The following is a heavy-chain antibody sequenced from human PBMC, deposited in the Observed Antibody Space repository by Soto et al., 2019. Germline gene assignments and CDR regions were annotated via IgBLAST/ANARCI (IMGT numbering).Heavy chain of an antibody. CDR3: AKSSGIFGVVIIGYYFDY. D-gene: IGHD3-3*01. J-gene: IGHJ4*02. CDR2: ISWNSGSI. Sequence: LRLSCAASGFTFDNYAMHWVRQAPGKGLEWVSGISWNSGSIGYADSVKGRFTISRDNAKNSLYLQMNSLRAEDTALYYCAKSSGIFGVVIIGYYFDYWGQGTLVTVSS. CDR1: GFTFDNYA. V-gene: IGHV3-9*01.